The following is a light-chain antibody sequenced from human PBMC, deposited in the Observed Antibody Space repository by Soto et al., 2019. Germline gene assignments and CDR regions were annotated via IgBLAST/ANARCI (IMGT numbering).Light chain of an antibody. J-gene: IGKJ2*01. Sequence: DIQMTQSPSSLSASMGDTVIITCRASQSVRSYVNWFHQKPGKAPKLLVYAAITLQNGVPSRFSGRGSGTEFTLTIPQLQPEDFATYFCQQGLRAPYTFGQGTNLEIK. V-gene: IGKV1-39*01. CDR1: QSVRSY. CDR3: QQGLRAPYT. CDR2: AAI.